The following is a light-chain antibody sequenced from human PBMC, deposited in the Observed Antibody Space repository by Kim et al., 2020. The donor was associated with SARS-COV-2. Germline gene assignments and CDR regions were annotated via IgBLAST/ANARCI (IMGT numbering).Light chain of an antibody. Sequence: WSPGEGATLSCRASQSISSSYLAWYQQKPGQAPRLLIYGASTRATGIPDRFSGSGSGTDFTLTISRLEPEDFAVYYCQQYSSSPGTFGQGTKLEI. J-gene: IGKJ2*01. CDR1: QSISSSY. V-gene: IGKV3-20*01. CDR2: GAS. CDR3: QQYSSSPGT.